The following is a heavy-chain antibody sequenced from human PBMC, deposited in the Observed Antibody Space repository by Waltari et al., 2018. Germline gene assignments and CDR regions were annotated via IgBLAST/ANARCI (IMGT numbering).Heavy chain of an antibody. J-gene: IGHJ4*02. CDR1: GDPISTGNY. Sequence: QAQLQVSGPGLLKPTETRPLLCAVLGDPISTGNYWGWIRQSPGKGLEWIGSSYQTGSASYNPSLKSRVTVSLDMSRNQFSLKVTSVTAADTALYYCARHWGNENWVFDYWGQGILVTVSS. CDR2: SYQTGSA. CDR3: ARHWGNENWVFDY. D-gene: IGHD7-27*01. V-gene: IGHV4-38-2*01.